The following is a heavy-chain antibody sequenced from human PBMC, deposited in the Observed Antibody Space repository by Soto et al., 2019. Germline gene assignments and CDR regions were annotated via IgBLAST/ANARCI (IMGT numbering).Heavy chain of an antibody. CDR1: GFTFSSYA. J-gene: IGHJ4*02. V-gene: IGHV3-23*01. CDR3: AKYRCSGGSCHFDY. D-gene: IGHD2-15*01. CDR2: ISGSGGST. Sequence: GGSLRLSCAASGFTFSSYAMSWVRQAPGKGLEWVSAISGSGGSTYYADSVKGRFTTSRDNSKNTLYLQMNSLRAEDTAVYYCAKYRCSGGSCHFDYWGQGTLVTVSS.